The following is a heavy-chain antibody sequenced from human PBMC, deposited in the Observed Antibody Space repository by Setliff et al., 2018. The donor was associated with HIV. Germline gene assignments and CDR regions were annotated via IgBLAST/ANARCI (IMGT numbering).Heavy chain of an antibody. Sequence: SVKVSCQASGGPFSKDAVNWVREAPGQGLEWMGGIIPIFSTTTYAQKFQGRVTITADDSTSTVYMELSSLKSEDTAMYYCARDEGMTTRRGRFDPWGQGTLVTVSS. CDR1: GGPFSKDA. CDR2: IIPIFSTT. J-gene: IGHJ5*02. D-gene: IGHD4-4*01. V-gene: IGHV1-69*13. CDR3: ARDEGMTTRRGRFDP.